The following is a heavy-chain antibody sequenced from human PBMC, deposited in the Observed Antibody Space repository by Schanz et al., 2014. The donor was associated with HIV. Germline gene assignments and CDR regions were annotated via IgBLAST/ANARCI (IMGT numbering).Heavy chain of an antibody. CDR2: ISYDGINK. J-gene: IGHJ6*02. V-gene: IGHV3-30*18. CDR3: AKDGGSRGRRRGMDV. CDR1: GFTFSSYG. D-gene: IGHD3-16*01. Sequence: QVQLVESGGGVVQPGRSLRLSCAASGFTFSSYGMHWVRQAPGKGLEWVTLISYDGINKYYADSVKGRFTISRDNSKNTLYLQINSLRIDDTAVYYCAKDGGSRGRRRGMDVWGQGTTVTVSS.